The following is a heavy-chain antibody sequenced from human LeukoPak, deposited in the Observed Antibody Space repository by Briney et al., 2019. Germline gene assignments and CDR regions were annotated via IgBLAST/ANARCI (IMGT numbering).Heavy chain of an antibody. CDR2: IYYSGTT. J-gene: IGHJ4*02. V-gene: IGHV4-59*01. Sequence: KPSETLSLTCTVSGGPINSYYWSWIRQPPGQGLEWIGYIYYSGTTYYNPSLKSRVTISVDTSKKQFSLKLSSVTAADTAVYYCAGYGASVGGFDSWGQGTLVTVSS. CDR1: GGPINSYY. D-gene: IGHD4/OR15-4a*01. CDR3: AGYGASVGGFDS.